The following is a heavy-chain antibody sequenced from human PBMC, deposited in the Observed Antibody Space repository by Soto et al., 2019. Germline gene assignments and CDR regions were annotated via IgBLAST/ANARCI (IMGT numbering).Heavy chain of an antibody. CDR1: GGSISSGGYY. V-gene: IGHV4-31*01. CDR2: IYYSGST. Sequence: QVQLQESGPGLVKPSQTLSLTCTVSGGSISSGGYYWSWIRQHPGKGLEWIGYIYYSGSTYYNPSXXSXVXXSVDTSKNQFSLKLSSATAADTAVYYCARGGGSDYWGQGTLVTVSS. CDR3: ARGGGSDY. J-gene: IGHJ4*02.